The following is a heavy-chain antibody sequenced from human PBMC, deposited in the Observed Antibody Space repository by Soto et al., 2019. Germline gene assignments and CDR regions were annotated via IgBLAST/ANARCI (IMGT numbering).Heavy chain of an antibody. CDR3: TRRGSGYYQGDHY. CDR1: GFNFGDYT. J-gene: IGHJ4*02. D-gene: IGHD3-22*01. CDR2: IRSKPYGGTT. Sequence: PGGSQRLSCAASGFNFGDYTMSWLRQAPGKGLEWVGFIRSKPYGGTTQYAASVKGRFTISRDDSKSIAYLQMNSLKTEDTAVYYCTRRGSGYYQGDHYWGQGTLVTVSS. V-gene: IGHV3-49*03.